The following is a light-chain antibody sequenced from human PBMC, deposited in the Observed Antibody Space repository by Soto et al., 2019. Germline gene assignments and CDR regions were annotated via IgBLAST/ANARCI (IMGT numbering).Light chain of an antibody. J-gene: IGKJ4*01. CDR2: DAS. CDR3: QQRSNWPPLT. V-gene: IGKV3-11*01. CDR1: QSINYY. Sequence: EIVLTQSPATLSFSPGERATLSGRASQSINYYLAWYQQKPGQAPRLLIYDASNRATGIPARFSGSGSGTDFTLTISSLEPEDFAVYYCQQRSNWPPLTFGGGTKVDIK.